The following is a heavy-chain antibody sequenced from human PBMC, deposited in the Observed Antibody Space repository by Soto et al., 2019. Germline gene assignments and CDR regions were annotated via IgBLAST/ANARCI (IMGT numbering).Heavy chain of an antibody. CDR1: GGSVSDKTYY. V-gene: IGHV4-61*01. CDR3: ARTTAVPNTLRSRYFFDY. D-gene: IGHD4-17*01. CDR2: VYHSGTT. J-gene: IGHJ4*02. Sequence: SETLSLTCSVSGGSVSDKTYYWSWIRQPPGKRLEWIGYVYHSGTTNYNPSLKSRVTISVDLSKNRFSLRLSSVTTADTALYYCARTTAVPNTLRSRYFFDYWGQGTLVTVSS.